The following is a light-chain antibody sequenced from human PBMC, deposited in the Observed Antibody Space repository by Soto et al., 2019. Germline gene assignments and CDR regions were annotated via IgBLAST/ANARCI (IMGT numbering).Light chain of an antibody. Sequence: QSVLTQPPSVSGAPGQRVTMSCTGSSSNIGSFDVHWHQQVPGTAPKLLIYGNSIRPSGVPDRFSGSKSGTSASLAITGLQPEDETDYYCQTYDTSLSGYVFGSGTKVTVL. CDR1: SSNIGSFD. CDR3: QTYDTSLSGYV. V-gene: IGLV1-40*01. J-gene: IGLJ1*01. CDR2: GNS.